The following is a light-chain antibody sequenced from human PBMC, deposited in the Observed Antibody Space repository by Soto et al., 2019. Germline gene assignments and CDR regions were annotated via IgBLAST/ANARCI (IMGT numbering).Light chain of an antibody. Sequence: LSTLSASKRETLTVTCRASQTVGSWLAGYQQKPGTAPKFLIYDASTLESGVPSRFSGSGSGTEFTLTISSLQPDDFATYYCQQYDNYPLTFGGG. J-gene: IGKJ4*01. CDR1: QTVGSW. CDR2: DAS. CDR3: QQYDNYPLT. V-gene: IGKV1-5*01.